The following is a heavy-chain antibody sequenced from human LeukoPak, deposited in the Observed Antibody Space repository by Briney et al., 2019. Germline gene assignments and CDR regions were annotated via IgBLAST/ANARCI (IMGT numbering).Heavy chain of an antibody. CDR1: GGTLSTYA. D-gene: IGHD6-13*01. Sequence: RASVKVSCKPSGGTLSTYAISWVRQAPGQGLEWMGWINAGNGNTKYSQKFQARVTITRDTSASTAYMELSSLRSEDTAVYYCARDPIGSRWPYYFDYWGQGTLVTVSS. V-gene: IGHV1-3*01. CDR3: ARDPIGSRWPYYFDY. J-gene: IGHJ4*02. CDR2: INAGNGNT.